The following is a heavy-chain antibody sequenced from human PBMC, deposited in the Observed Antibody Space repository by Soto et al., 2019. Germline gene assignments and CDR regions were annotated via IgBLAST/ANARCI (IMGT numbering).Heavy chain of an antibody. CDR2: VSTGSSHI. CDR3: TRDRYGERYFDY. V-gene: IGHV3-21*01. Sequence: GSVRLSCXASGFTFTTYSMNWVRQAPGKGLEWVAYVSTGSSHIYYADSVKGRFTISRDNAENSLFLQMNNLRVEDTAVYYCTRDRYGERYFDYWGQGTLVTVSS. J-gene: IGHJ4*02. D-gene: IGHD4-17*01. CDR1: GFTFTTYS.